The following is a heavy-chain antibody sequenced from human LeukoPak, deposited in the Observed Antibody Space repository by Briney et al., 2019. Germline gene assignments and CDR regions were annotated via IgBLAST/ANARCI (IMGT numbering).Heavy chain of an antibody. V-gene: IGHV4-59*01. CDR2: IHYSGST. CDR3: ARVSPDTATDYGWFDP. J-gene: IGHJ5*02. D-gene: IGHD5-18*01. CDR1: GDSISFFY. Sequence: SETLSLTCSVSGDSISFFYWSWIRQPPGKGLEWIGNIHYSGSTRCNPSLKSRVTISVDTSTNYFSLKLNSVTDADAAVYFCARVSPDTATDYGWFDPWGQGTLVTVSS.